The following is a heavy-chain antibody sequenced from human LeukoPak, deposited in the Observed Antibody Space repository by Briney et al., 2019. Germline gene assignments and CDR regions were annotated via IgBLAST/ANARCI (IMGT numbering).Heavy chain of an antibody. V-gene: IGHV1-8*03. CDR2: MNTGSGNT. CDR3: ARGFINGPYYFDY. CDR1: GYSFTNYD. J-gene: IGHJ4*02. D-gene: IGHD2-8*01. Sequence: ASVKVSCKTSGYSFTNYDINWVRQATGQGLEWMGWMNTGSGNTGSAQKFQGRVTITRDTTTSTAFLELSGLTSEDTAVYYCARGFINGPYYFDYWGQGTLVTVSS.